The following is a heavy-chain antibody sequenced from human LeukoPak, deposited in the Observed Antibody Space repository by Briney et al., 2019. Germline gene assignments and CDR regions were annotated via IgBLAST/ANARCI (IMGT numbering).Heavy chain of an antibody. J-gene: IGHJ4*02. V-gene: IGHV4-59*01. D-gene: IGHD6-6*01. CDR2: IHYRGNT. CDR1: GVSMSSSY. Sequence: SETLSLTCTVSGVSMSSSYWSWIRQPPGKGLEWIGYIHYRGNTNYNPSLKSRVTISVDTSKNQFSLRLSSVTAADTAIYYCARDSSLDYWGQGTLVTVSS. CDR3: ARDSSLDY.